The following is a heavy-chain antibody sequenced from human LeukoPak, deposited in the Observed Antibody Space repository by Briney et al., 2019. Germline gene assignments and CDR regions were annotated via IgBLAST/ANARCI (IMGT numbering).Heavy chain of an antibody. J-gene: IGHJ6*03. D-gene: IGHD3-16*01. CDR3: ARALRTFGYYYYYMDV. Sequence: SETLSLTCTVSGGSISSYYWSWIRQPPGKGLEWIGSIYHSGSTYYNPSLKSRVTISVDTSKNQFSLKLSSVTAADTGVYYCARALRTFGYYYYYMDVWGEGTTVTVSS. CDR1: GGSISSYY. CDR2: IYHSGST. V-gene: IGHV4-59*12.